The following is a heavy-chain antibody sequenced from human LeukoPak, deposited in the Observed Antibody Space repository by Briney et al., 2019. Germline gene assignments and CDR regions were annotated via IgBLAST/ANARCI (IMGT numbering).Heavy chain of an antibody. CDR2: IRSKADNYAT. V-gene: IGHV3-73*01. CDR1: GVTFSDSA. J-gene: IGHJ3*02. D-gene: IGHD2-21*02. CDR3: TRLGPQSTVVTVAFDI. Sequence: GGSLRLSCAASGVTFSDSAIHWVRQASGKGLEWVGRIRSKADNYATADAVAVAGRFTISRDDSKNTAYLQMNGLKTEDTAVYYCTRLGPQSTVVTVAFDIWGQGTMVTVSS.